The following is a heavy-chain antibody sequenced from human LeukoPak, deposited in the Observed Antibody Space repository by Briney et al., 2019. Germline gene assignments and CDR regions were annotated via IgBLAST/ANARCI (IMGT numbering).Heavy chain of an antibody. CDR3: ASPYNTTGMDV. D-gene: IGHD5-24*01. Sequence: GGSLRLSCAASGFTFSSYWMHWVRHAPGKGLVWVSRINSDGSSTSYADSVKGRFTISRDNAKNTLYLQMNSLRAEDTAVYYCASPYNTTGMDVWGKGTTVTVSS. V-gene: IGHV3-74*01. J-gene: IGHJ6*03. CDR1: GFTFSSYW. CDR2: INSDGSST.